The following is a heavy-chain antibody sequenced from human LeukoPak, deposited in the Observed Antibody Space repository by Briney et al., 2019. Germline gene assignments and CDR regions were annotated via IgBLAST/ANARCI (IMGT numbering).Heavy chain of an antibody. Sequence: GGSLRLSCAASGFTFSSYWMHWVRQAPGKGLEWVGFIRSKTYGGTTEYAASVKGRFTISRDDSKSIAYLQMNSLKTEDTAVYYCTRDYYDGSAYSSDYWGQGTLVTVSP. D-gene: IGHD3-22*01. CDR1: GFTFSSYW. V-gene: IGHV3-49*04. CDR2: IRSKTYGGTT. J-gene: IGHJ4*02. CDR3: TRDYYDGSAYSSDY.